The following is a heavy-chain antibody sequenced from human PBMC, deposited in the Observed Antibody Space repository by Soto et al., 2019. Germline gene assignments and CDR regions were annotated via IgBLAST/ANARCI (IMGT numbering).Heavy chain of an antibody. V-gene: IGHV1-58*01. D-gene: IGHD1-26*01. CDR2: IVVGSGNT. CDR1: GFTFTSSA. CDR3: AAGYSGSYYYYYGMDV. Sequence: SVKVSCMASGFTFTSSAVQWVRQARGQRLEWIGWIVVGSGNTNYAQKFQERVTITRDMSTSTAYMELSSLRSEDTAVYYCAAGYSGSYYYYYGMDVWGQGTTVTVSS. J-gene: IGHJ6*02.